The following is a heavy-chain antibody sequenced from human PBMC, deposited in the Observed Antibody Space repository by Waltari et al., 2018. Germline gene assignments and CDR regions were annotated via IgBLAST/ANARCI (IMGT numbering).Heavy chain of an antibody. CDR3: ARGTGTSWFDS. J-gene: IGHJ5*01. D-gene: IGHD1-1*01. V-gene: IGHV1-2*02. Sequence: QVQLVESGSEVKEPGASVKASCRTSGYTCTHHYIHGVRQAPGQGLEWVGWMNPKSGDTKYAQKFQGRVTMTRDTYIGTAYMELVRLISDDAALYYCARGTGTSWFDSWGQGTLVTVSS. CDR2: MNPKSGDT. CDR1: GYTCTHHY.